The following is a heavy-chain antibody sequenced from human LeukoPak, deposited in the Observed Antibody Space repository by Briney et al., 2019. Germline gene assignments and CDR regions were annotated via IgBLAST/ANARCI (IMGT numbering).Heavy chain of an antibody. CDR3: ARVPRVTFFDY. J-gene: IGHJ4*02. CDR2: IYYSRST. Sequence: SETLSLTCTVSGGSISSYYWSWIRQPPGKGLEWIGSIYYSRSTYYNPSLKSRVTISVDTSKNQISLKLSSVTAADTAVYYCARVPRVTFFDYWGQGTLVTVSS. V-gene: IGHV4-39*01. CDR1: GGSISSYY. D-gene: IGHD4-17*01.